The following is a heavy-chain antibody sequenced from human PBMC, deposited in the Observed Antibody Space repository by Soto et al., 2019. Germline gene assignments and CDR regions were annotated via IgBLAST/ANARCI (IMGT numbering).Heavy chain of an antibody. Sequence: GGSLGLSCAASGFTLRSYAMSWVRQAPGKGLEWVSAISGSGGSTYYADSVKGRFTISRDNSKNTLYLQMNSLRAEDTAVYYCAKDLERGFAYWGQGTLVTVSS. CDR3: AKDLERGFAY. CDR2: ISGSGGST. V-gene: IGHV3-23*01. CDR1: GFTLRSYA. J-gene: IGHJ4*02.